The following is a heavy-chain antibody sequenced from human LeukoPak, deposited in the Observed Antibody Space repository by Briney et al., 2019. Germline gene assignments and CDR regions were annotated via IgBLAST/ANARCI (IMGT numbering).Heavy chain of an antibody. D-gene: IGHD2-21*01. J-gene: IGHJ4*02. CDR2: ISGSGGSP. CDR1: ELNFSQIG. Sequence: GGSLRLSCVTSELNFSQIGMTWLRQAPGKGLEWVATISGSGGSPFYADSVKARFTISRDNSKNTLYLEMNSLRVEDTAVYYCARALFFDYWGQGTLVTVSS. CDR3: ARALFFDY. V-gene: IGHV3-23*01.